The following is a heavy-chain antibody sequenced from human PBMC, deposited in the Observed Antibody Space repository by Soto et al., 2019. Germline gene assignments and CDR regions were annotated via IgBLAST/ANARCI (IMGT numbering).Heavy chain of an antibody. J-gene: IGHJ5*02. CDR3: ARVGGTGTGWFDP. V-gene: IGHV3-48*03. D-gene: IGHD1-7*01. Sequence: PGGSLRLSCSASGFTFSSYEMNWVRQAPGKTLEWVSYISSAGDSSYYADSVKSRFTISRDNAKNSLYLQMNSLRAEDTAVYYCARVGGTGTGWFDPWGQGTLVTVSS. CDR2: ISSAGDSS. CDR1: GFTFSSYE.